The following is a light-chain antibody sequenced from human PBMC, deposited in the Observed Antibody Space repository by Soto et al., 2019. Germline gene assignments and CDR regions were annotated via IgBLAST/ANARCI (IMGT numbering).Light chain of an antibody. CDR1: QSVSSSY. Sequence: EIVLTQSPGTLSLSPGERATLSCRASQSVSSSYLAWYQQKPGQAPRLLIYGASSRATGIPDRFSGGGSGTDFTLTISRLEPEDFAVYYCQQYGTSPSLTFGQGTKVAI. V-gene: IGKV3-20*01. J-gene: IGKJ1*01. CDR2: GAS. CDR3: QQYGTSPSLT.